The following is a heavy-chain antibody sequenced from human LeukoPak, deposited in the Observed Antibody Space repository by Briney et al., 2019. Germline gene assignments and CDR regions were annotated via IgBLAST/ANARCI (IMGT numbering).Heavy chain of an antibody. CDR3: ASLGLDP. CDR1: VFTFSDYY. Sequence: GGPLRLFCAASVFTFSDYYMSGMRQARGKGLEWVSYISSSSSYTNYADSVKGRFTISRDNAKNSLYLQMNSLRAEDTAVYYCASLGLDPWGQGTLVTVSS. J-gene: IGHJ5*02. CDR2: ISSSSSYT. V-gene: IGHV3-11*06.